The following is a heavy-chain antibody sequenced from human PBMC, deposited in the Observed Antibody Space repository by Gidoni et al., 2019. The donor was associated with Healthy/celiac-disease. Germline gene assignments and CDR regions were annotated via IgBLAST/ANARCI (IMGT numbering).Heavy chain of an antibody. CDR1: GGSISSSNW. V-gene: IGHV4-4*02. CDR2: IYHSGST. D-gene: IGHD6-19*01. Sequence: QVQLQESGPGLVKPSGTLSLTCAVSGGSISSSNWWSWVRQPPGKGLEWIGEIYHSGSTNYNPSLKSRVTISVDKSKNQFSLKLSSVTAADTAVYYCARDGGAQWLASTDAFDIWGQGTMVTVSS. J-gene: IGHJ3*02. CDR3: ARDGGAQWLASTDAFDI.